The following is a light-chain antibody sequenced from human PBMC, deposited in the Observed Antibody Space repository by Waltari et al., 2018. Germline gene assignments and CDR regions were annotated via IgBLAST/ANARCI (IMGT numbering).Light chain of an antibody. CDR2: DVN. CDR1: SSALGAYTG. Sequence: QSALTQPPSVSKSLGQSVTISCTGTSSALGAYTGVSWYQQHSVTAPRLLIYDVNKRPSGVSDRFSGSKSGNTASLTISGLQAEDEADYYCSSYRSGSTGLFGGGTRLTVL. J-gene: IGLJ2*01. V-gene: IGLV2-18*02. CDR3: SSYRSGSTGL.